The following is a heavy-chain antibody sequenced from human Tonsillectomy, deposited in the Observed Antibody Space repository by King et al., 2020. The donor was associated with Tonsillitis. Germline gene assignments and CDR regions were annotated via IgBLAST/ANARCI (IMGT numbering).Heavy chain of an antibody. CDR3: ARDHDIRGYYDFWSGYFLGTGFDY. D-gene: IGHD3-3*01. CDR1: GFTFSSYS. Sequence: VQLVESGGGLVKPGGSLRLSCAASGFTFSSYSMNWVRQAPGKGLEWVSSIISSSSYIYYADSVKGRFTISRDNAKNSLYLQTNSLRAEDTAVYYCARDHDIRGYYDFWSGYFLGTGFDYWGQGTLVTVSS. V-gene: IGHV3-21*01. J-gene: IGHJ4*02. CDR2: IISSSSYI.